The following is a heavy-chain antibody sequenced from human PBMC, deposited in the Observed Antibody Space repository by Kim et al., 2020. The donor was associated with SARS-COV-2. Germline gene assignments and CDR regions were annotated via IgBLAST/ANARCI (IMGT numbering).Heavy chain of an antibody. CDR2: IVVGSGNT. J-gene: IGHJ6*02. D-gene: IGHD1-7*01. CDR3: ARPHNWNSYDYGMDV. Sequence: SVKVSCKASGFTFTSSAMQWVRQARGQRLEWIGWIVVGSGNTNYAQKFQERVTITRDISTSTAYMELSSLRSEDTAVYYCARPHNWNSYDYGMDVWGQGTTVIVSS. V-gene: IGHV1-58*02. CDR1: GFTFTSSA.